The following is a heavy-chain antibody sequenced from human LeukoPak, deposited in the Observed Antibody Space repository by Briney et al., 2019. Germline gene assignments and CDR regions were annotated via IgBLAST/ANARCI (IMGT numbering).Heavy chain of an antibody. J-gene: IGHJ4*02. Sequence: GGSLRLSCAASGFIFSSCWMGWVRQAPGKGLEWVANIKQDGSEIYYVDSVKGRFTISRDNAKNSLYLQMNSRRAEDTAVYYCARDEDWREISWGQGTLVTVSS. CDR1: GFIFSSCW. CDR3: ARDEDWREIS. CDR2: IKQDGSEI. D-gene: IGHD3/OR15-3a*01. V-gene: IGHV3-7*01.